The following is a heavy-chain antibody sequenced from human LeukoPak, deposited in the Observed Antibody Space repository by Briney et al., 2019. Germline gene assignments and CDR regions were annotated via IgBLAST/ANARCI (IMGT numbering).Heavy chain of an antibody. CDR1: GGSISSYY. CDR3: ASPSGNHQFDY. D-gene: IGHD3-10*01. CDR2: IYYSGST. Sequence: SETLSLTCTVSGGSISSYYWSWIRQPPGKGLEWIGYIYYSGSTNYNPSLKSRVTISVDTSKNQFSLKLSSVTAADTAVYYCASPSGNHQFDYWGQGALVTVPS. J-gene: IGHJ4*02. V-gene: IGHV4-59*08.